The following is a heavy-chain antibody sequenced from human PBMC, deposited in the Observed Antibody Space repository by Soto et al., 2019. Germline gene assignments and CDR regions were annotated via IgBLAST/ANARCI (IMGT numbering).Heavy chain of an antibody. CDR3: AKVRNGDWLVGGYYYGMDV. Sequence: GGSLRLSCAASGFTFSSYGMHWVRQAPGKGLEWVAVISYDGSNKYYADSVKGRFTISRDNSKNTLYLQMNSLRAEDTAVYYCAKVRNGDWLVGGYYYGMDVWGQGTTVTVSS. CDR2: ISYDGSNK. CDR1: GFTFSSYG. D-gene: IGHD3-9*01. V-gene: IGHV3-30*18. J-gene: IGHJ6*02.